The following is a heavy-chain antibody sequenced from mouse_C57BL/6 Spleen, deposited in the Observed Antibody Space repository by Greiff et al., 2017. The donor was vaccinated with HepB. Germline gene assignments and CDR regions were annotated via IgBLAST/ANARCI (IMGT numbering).Heavy chain of an antibody. CDR2: ISNGGGST. V-gene: IGHV5-12*01. CDR3: ARQGYDEGYYAMDY. D-gene: IGHD2-2*01. CDR1: GFTFSDYY. J-gene: IGHJ4*01. Sequence: DVMLVESGGGLVQPGGSLKLSCAASGFTFSDYYMYWVRQTPEKRLEWVAYISNGGGSTYYPDTVKGRFPITRENAKNTLYLQMSRLKTEDTAMYYCARQGYDEGYYAMDYWGQGTSVTFSS.